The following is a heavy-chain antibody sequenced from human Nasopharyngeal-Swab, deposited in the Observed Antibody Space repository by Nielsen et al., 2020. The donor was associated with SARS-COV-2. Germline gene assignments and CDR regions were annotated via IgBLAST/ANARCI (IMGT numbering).Heavy chain of an antibody. D-gene: IGHD1-26*01. CDR1: GFSISPNG. CDR3: ARDVAIVRATLDT. CDR2: TSSSSSKS. V-gene: IGHV3-48*02. Sequence: GESLKISCASSGFSISPNGMHWVPQAPGTGLEWLAYTSSSSSKSYYADSVKGRFTISRDNPKSSLFLQMNKLRDDDTAVYYCARDVAIVRATLDTWGQGTLVTVSS. J-gene: IGHJ5*02.